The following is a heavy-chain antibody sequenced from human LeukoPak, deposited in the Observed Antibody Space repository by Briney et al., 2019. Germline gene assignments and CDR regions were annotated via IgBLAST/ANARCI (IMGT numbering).Heavy chain of an antibody. CDR2: IYSGGST. CDR3: ASYSSLDY. V-gene: IGHV3-53*01. CDR1: GFTVSNNY. Sequence: GGSLRLSCAASGFTVSNNYMSWVRQAPGKGLEWVSLIYSGGSTYYADSVKGRFTISRDNSRNTLYLQMNSLRAEDTAVYYCASYSSLDYWGQGTLVTVSS. J-gene: IGHJ4*02. D-gene: IGHD3-22*01.